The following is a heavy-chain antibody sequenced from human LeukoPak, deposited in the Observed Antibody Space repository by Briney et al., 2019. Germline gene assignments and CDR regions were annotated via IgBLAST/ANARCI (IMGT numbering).Heavy chain of an antibody. D-gene: IGHD5-18*01. CDR3: ARSSYTAMVPGGGDY. J-gene: IGHJ4*02. V-gene: IGHV3-21*01. CDR2: ISSSSSYI. CDR1: GFTFSSYS. Sequence: GGSLRLSCAASGFTFSSYSMNWVRQAPGKGLEWVSSISSSSSYIYYADSVKGRFTISRDNAKNSLYLQMNSPRAEDTAVYYCARSSYTAMVPGGGDYWGQGTLVTVSS.